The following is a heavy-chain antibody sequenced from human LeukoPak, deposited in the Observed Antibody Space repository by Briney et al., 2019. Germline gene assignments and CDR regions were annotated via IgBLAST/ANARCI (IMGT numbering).Heavy chain of an antibody. Sequence: GSLVPHLEGSGFTLSNLVLNLVRQAPGEGLEWFSAIDSGGGTYYADSVKGRFTISRDNSKNTLYLQLNSLRAEDTAVYYCAKGPQGDWGQGALVTVSS. CDR1: GFTLSNLV. D-gene: IGHD3-16*01. CDR2: IDSGGGT. CDR3: AKGPQGD. J-gene: IGHJ4*02. V-gene: IGHV3-23*01.